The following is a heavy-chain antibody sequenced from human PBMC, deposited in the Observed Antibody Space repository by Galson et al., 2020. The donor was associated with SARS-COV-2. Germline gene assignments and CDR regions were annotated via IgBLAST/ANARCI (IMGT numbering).Heavy chain of an antibody. CDR1: GGSIRSYY. V-gene: IGHV4-59*01. Sequence: SETLSLTCTVSGGSIRSYYWSWIRQSPGKGLEWIGYVYYTGTTKYNHSLESQVTMSVDTSKDQFSLKLKSVTAADTAVYFCAREEYYYETTGAPSIAFDIWGQGTMVTVSS. CDR3: AREEYYYETTGAPSIAFDI. J-gene: IGHJ3*02. D-gene: IGHD3-22*01. CDR2: VYYTGTT.